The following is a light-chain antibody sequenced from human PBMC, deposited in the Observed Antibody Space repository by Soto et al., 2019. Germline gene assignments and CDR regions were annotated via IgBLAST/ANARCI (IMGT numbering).Light chain of an antibody. CDR1: SGHSSYA. CDR3: QTWGTGIQV. CDR2: LNSDGSH. Sequence: QSVLTQSPSASASLGASAKLTCTLSSGHSSYAIAWHQQQPEKGPRYLMKLNSDGSHSKGDGIPDRFSGSSSGAERYLTISSLQSEDEADYYCQTWGTGIQVFGGGTKVTVL. V-gene: IGLV4-69*01. J-gene: IGLJ2*01.